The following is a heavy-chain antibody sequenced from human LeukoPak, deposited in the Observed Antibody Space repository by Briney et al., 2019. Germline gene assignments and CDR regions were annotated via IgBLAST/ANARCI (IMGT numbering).Heavy chain of an antibody. Sequence: GASVKVSCKASGYTFTSYGISWVRQAPGQGLEWMGWISAYNGNTNYTQKLHGRVTMTTDTSTSTAYMELRSLRSDDTAVYYCARDISEDILTGYSAFDYWGQGTLVTVSS. CDR2: ISAYNGNT. D-gene: IGHD3-9*01. V-gene: IGHV1-18*04. CDR1: GYTFTSYG. J-gene: IGHJ4*02. CDR3: ARDISEDILTGYSAFDY.